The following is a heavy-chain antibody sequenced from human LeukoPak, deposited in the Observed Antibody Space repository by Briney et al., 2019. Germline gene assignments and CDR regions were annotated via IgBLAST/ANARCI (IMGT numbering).Heavy chain of an antibody. Sequence: SQTLSLTCTVSGGSISSGDYYWSWIRQPPGKGLEWIGYIYYSGSTYYNPSLKSRVTISVDTSKNQFSLKLSSVTAADTAVYYCARDYRRDGYNYIDYWGQGTLVTVSS. CDR2: IYYSGST. D-gene: IGHD5-24*01. CDR1: GGSISSGDYY. J-gene: IGHJ4*02. CDR3: ARDYRRDGYNYIDY. V-gene: IGHV4-30-4*01.